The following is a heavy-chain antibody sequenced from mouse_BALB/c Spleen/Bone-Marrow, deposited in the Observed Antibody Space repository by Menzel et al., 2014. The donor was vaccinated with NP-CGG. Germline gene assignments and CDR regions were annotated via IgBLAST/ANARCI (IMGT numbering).Heavy chain of an antibody. CDR2: IRNKANGYTT. Sequence: DVKLVESGGGLVQPGGSLRLSCATSGFTFTDNYMSWVRQPPGKALEWLGFIRNKANGYTTEYSASVKGRFTISRDNSQSILYLQMNTLRAKDSATYYCARDSDWFAYWGQGTLVTVSA. J-gene: IGHJ3*01. CDR1: GFTFTDNY. V-gene: IGHV7-3*02. CDR3: ARDSDWFAY.